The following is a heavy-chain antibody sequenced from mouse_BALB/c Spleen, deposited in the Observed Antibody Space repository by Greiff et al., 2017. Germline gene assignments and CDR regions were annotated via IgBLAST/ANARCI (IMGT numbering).Heavy chain of an antibody. CDR1: GYSITSGYY. Sequence: EVQRVESGPGLVKPSQSLSLTCSVTGYSITSGYYWNWIRQFPGNKLEWMGYISYDGSNNYNPSLKNRISITRDTSKNQFFLKLNSVTTEDTATYYCARGALGLRGYFDYWGQGTTLTVSS. V-gene: IGHV3-6*02. CDR2: ISYDGSN. D-gene: IGHD1-1*01. J-gene: IGHJ2*01. CDR3: ARGALGLRGYFDY.